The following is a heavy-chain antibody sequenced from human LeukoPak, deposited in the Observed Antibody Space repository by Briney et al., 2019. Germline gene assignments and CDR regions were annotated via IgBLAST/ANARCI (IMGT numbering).Heavy chain of an antibody. CDR2: ISGSGGST. CDR1: GFIFSSYA. J-gene: IGHJ4*02. D-gene: IGHD3-22*01. Sequence: GGSLRLSCAASGFIFSSYAMSWVRQAPGKGLEWVSAISGSGGSTYYADSVKGRFTISRDNSKNTLYLQMNSLRAEDTAVYYCAKGMYYYDSSGYPNDYWGQGTLVTVSS. CDR3: AKGMYYYDSSGYPNDY. V-gene: IGHV3-23*01.